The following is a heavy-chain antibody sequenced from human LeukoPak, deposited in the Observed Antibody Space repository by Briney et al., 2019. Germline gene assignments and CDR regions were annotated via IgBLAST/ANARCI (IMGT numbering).Heavy chain of an antibody. CDR1: GGPISSGNYY. J-gene: IGHJ2*01. Sequence: SSQTLSLTCTVSGGPISSGNYYWSWIRQPAGKGLEWIGRIYTSGSTNYNPSLKGRVTISVDTSKNQFSLKLSSATAADTAVYYCARGEDYSTPFDLWGRGTLVTVSS. CDR2: IYTSGST. V-gene: IGHV4-61*02. D-gene: IGHD4-11*01. CDR3: ARGEDYSTPFDL.